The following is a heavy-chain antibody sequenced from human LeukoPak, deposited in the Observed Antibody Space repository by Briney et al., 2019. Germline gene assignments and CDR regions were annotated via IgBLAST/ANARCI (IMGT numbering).Heavy chain of an antibody. CDR1: GFTFSIYW. D-gene: IGHD3-22*01. Sequence: GGSLRLSCAASGFTFSIYWMHWVRQAPGKGLVWVSRIKSDGKTNYADSVKGRFTISRDNAKNTVSLQMNSLRAEDTGVYYCARAPSEIGGYYPEYFRHWGQGTLVTVSS. V-gene: IGHV3-74*01. CDR2: IKSDGKT. CDR3: ARAPSEIGGYYPEYFRH. J-gene: IGHJ1*01.